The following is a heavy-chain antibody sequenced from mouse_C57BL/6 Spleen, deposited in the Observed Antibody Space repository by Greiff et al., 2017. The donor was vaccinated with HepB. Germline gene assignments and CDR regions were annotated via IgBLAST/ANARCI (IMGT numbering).Heavy chain of an antibody. CDR3: ERGPLITTVEGFAD. J-gene: IGHJ3*01. Sequence: QVQLQQSGPELVKPGASVKISCKASGYAFSSSWMNWVKQRPGKGLEWIGRIYPGDGDTNYNGKFKGKATLTADKSSSRAYMQLSSLTSEDSAVYFCERGPLITTVEGFADWGQGTLVTVSA. D-gene: IGHD1-1*01. CDR1: GYAFSSSW. CDR2: IYPGDGDT. V-gene: IGHV1-82*01.